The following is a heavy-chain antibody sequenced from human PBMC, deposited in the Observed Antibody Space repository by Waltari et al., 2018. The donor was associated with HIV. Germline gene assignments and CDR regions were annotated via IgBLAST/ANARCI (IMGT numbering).Heavy chain of an antibody. Sequence: QVQLVQSGAEVTKPGSSVKVSCKAAGGTFSSYAISWVRQAPGQGLEWMGGIIPIFGTANYAQKFQGRVTITADESTSTAYMELSSLRSEDTAVYYCARAGYYYGSGSFLYFDYWGQGTLVTVSS. D-gene: IGHD3-10*01. J-gene: IGHJ4*02. CDR3: ARAGYYYGSGSFLYFDY. CDR2: IIPIFGTA. CDR1: GGTFSSYA. V-gene: IGHV1-69*12.